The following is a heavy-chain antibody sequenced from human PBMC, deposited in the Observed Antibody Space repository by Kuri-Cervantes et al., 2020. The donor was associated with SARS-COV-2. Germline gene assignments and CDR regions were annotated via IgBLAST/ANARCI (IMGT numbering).Heavy chain of an antibody. V-gene: IGHV1-18*01. CDR3: ARDPNYDSSGYYGLTFDY. Sequence: ASVKVSCKASGYTFTSYGISWVRQAPGQGLEWMGWISAYNGNTNYAQKLQGRVTMTTDTSTSTAYMELRSLRSDDTAVYYCARDPNYDSSGYYGLTFDYWGQGTLVTASS. J-gene: IGHJ4*02. CDR2: ISAYNGNT. D-gene: IGHD3-22*01. CDR1: GYTFTSYG.